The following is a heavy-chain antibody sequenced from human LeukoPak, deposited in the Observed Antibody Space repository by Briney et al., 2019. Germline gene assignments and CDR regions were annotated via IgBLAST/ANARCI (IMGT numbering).Heavy chain of an antibody. CDR2: INQDGSEK. J-gene: IGHJ4*02. V-gene: IGHV3-7*01. CDR1: RFTFTTYW. Sequence: GGSLRLSCAASRFTFTTYWMSWVRQAPGKVLEWVANINQDGSEKYYVDSVKGRFTISRDNAKNSLYLQMNSLRAEDTAVYFCVRAIGSNTLWGQGTLVTVFS. D-gene: IGHD4-23*01. CDR3: VRAIGSNTL.